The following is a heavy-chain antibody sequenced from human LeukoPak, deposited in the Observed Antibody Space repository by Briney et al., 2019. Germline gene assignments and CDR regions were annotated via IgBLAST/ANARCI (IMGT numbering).Heavy chain of an antibody. CDR3: ARDQWLVQGYYYYYYMDV. CDR1: GFTFSSYW. V-gene: IGHV3-7*01. CDR2: IKQDGSEK. J-gene: IGHJ6*03. Sequence: GGSLRLSCAASGFTFSSYWMSWVRQAPGKGLEWVANIKQDGSEKYYVDSVKGRFTISRDNAKNSLYLQVNSLRAEDTAVYYCARDQWLVQGYYYYYYMDVWGKGTTVTISS. D-gene: IGHD6-19*01.